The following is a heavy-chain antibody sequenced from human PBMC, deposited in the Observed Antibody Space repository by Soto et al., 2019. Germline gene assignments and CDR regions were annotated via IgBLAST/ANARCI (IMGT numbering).Heavy chain of an antibody. V-gene: IGHV3-21*01. CDR3: AKDRGRGSPVSGGMDV. CDR1: GFDFSSYN. Sequence: GGSLRLSCAASGFDFSSYNINWVRQAPGKGLEWVSSISSASNHIFYADSVKGRFTISRDNAKSSLNLQMNSLRAEDTAVYYCAKDRGRGSPVSGGMDVWGQGTTVTVSS. J-gene: IGHJ6*02. CDR2: ISSASNHI. D-gene: IGHD3-3*01.